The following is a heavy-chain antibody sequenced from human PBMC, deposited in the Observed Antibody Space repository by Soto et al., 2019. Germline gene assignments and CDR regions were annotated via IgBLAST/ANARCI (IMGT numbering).Heavy chain of an antibody. Sequence: KTSETLSLTCTVSGGSISSGDYYWSWIRQPPGKGLEWIGYIYYSGSTYYNPSLKSRVTISVDTSKNQFSLKLSSVTAADTAVYYCAREGYTYGQYYFDYWGQETLVTVSS. CDR1: GGSISSGDYY. CDR2: IYYSGST. D-gene: IGHD5-18*01. CDR3: AREGYTYGQYYFDY. J-gene: IGHJ4*02. V-gene: IGHV4-30-4*01.